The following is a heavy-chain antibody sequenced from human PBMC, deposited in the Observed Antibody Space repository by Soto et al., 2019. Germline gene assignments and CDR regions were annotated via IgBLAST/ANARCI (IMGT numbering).Heavy chain of an antibody. V-gene: IGHV4-39*01. D-gene: IGHD5-18*01. Sequence: SETLSLTCTISGGSISSSSYYWGWIRQPPGKGLEWIGSIYYSGSTYYNPSLKSRVTISVDTSKNQFSLKLSSVTAADTAVYYCARLRGYGNWFDPWGQGTLVTVSS. J-gene: IGHJ5*02. CDR2: IYYSGST. CDR3: ARLRGYGNWFDP. CDR1: GGSISSSSYY.